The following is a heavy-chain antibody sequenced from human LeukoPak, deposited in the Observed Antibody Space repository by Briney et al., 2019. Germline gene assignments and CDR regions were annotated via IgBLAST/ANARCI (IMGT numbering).Heavy chain of an antibody. Sequence: GGSLSLSCAASGFTFSSYGMHWVRQAPGKGLEWVSSISGTGDSTYYADSVKGRFTISRDNSKSMLYLEMNSLRAEDTATYYCAARPTSAAVAPSDFWGQGTLVTVSS. CDR1: GFTFSSYG. V-gene: IGHV3-23*01. D-gene: IGHD6-19*01. J-gene: IGHJ4*02. CDR3: AARPTSAAVAPSDF. CDR2: ISGTGDST.